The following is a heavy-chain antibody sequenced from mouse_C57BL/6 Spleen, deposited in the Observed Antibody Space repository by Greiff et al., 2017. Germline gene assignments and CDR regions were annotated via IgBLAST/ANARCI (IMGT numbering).Heavy chain of an antibody. CDR3: ARDYSNHFYAMDD. V-gene: IGHV1-72*01. CDR1: GYTFTSYW. CDR2: IDPNSGGT. D-gene: IGHD2-5*01. Sequence: QVQLQQPGAALVKPGASVKLSCKASGYTFTSYWMHWVKQRPGRGLEWLGRIDPNSGGTKYNEKFKSKATLTVDKPSSTAYMQLSSLTSEDSAVYYCARDYSNHFYAMDDWGQGTSVTVAS. J-gene: IGHJ4*01.